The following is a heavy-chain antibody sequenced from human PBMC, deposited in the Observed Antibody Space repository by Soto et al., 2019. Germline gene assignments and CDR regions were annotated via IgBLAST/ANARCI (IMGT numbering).Heavy chain of an antibody. CDR3: ASVDTAMVTGD. V-gene: IGHV4-34*01. CDR2: INHSGST. Sequence: QVQLQQWGAGLLKPSETLSLTCAVYGGSFSGYYWSWIRQPPGKGLEWIGEINHSGSTNYNPSLKSRVTISVDTSKNQFSLKLSSVTAADTAVYYCASVDTAMVTGDWGQGTLVTVSS. D-gene: IGHD5-18*01. CDR1: GGSFSGYY. J-gene: IGHJ4*02.